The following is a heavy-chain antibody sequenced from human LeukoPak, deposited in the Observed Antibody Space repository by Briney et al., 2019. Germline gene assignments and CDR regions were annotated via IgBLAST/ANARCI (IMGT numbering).Heavy chain of an antibody. CDR3: ARDQGYSGYGFDY. CDR1: GGSISSYY. D-gene: IGHD5-12*01. CDR2: IYYSGST. V-gene: IGHV4-59*01. J-gene: IGHJ4*02. Sequence: SETLSLTCTVSGGSISSYYWSWIRQPPGKGLEWVGYIYYSGSTNYNPSLESRVTISVDTSKNQFSLKLSSVTAADTAVYYCARDQGYSGYGFDYWGQGTLVTVSS.